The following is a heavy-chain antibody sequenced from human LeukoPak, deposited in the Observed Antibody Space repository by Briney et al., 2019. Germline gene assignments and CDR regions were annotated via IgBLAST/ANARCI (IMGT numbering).Heavy chain of an antibody. CDR3: ARGPPDIVVVVAANDAFDI. CDR1: GYTFTSYD. CDR2: MNPNSGNT. V-gene: IGHV1-8*01. J-gene: IGHJ3*02. Sequence: ASVKVSCKASGYTFTSYDINWVRQATGQGLEWMEWMNPNSGNTGYAQKFQGRVTMTRNTSISTAYMELSSLRSEDTAVYYCARGPPDIVVVVAANDAFDIWGQGTMVTVSS. D-gene: IGHD2-15*01.